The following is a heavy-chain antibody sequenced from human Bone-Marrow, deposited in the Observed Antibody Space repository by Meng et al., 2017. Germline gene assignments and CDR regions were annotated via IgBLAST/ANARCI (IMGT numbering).Heavy chain of an antibody. CDR2: IYTSGST. D-gene: IGHD3-10*01. Sequence: SETLSLTCTVSGGSISSGSYYWSWIRQPAGKGLEWIGRIYTSGSTNYNPSLKSRVTISVDTSKNQFSLKLSSVTAADTAVYYCAREEGRITMVRGVKNWFVPWGQGTLVTVSS. CDR1: GGSISSGSYY. V-gene: IGHV4-61*02. CDR3: AREEGRITMVRGVKNWFVP. J-gene: IGHJ5*02.